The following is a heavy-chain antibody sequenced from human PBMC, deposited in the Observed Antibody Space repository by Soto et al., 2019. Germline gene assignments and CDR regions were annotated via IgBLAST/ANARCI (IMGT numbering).Heavy chain of an antibody. Sequence: SETLSLTCTASGGSIASSSHFWRWVRQPPGKGLEWIGTIYFTGNTYYTPSLKSRLTMSIDTSKNEFSLRLNSVTAADTAVYYCAGQTFTIAAASYGRSNWFDPWGPGTLVTVSS. V-gene: IGHV4-39*01. CDR1: GGSIASSSHF. CDR3: AGQTFTIAAASYGRSNWFDP. J-gene: IGHJ5*02. CDR2: IYFTGNT. D-gene: IGHD6-25*01.